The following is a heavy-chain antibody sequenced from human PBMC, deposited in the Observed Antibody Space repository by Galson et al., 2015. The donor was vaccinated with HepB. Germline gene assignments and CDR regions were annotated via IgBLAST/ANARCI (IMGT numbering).Heavy chain of an antibody. Sequence: SLRLSCAASGFTFSSYSMNWVRQAPGKGLEWVSYISSSSSTIYYADSVKGRFTISRDNAKNSLYLQMNSLRDEDTAAYYCARESRRGYYDSSGFDYWGQGTLVTVSS. CDR1: GFTFSSYS. V-gene: IGHV3-48*02. CDR3: ARESRRGYYDSSGFDY. J-gene: IGHJ4*02. CDR2: ISSSSSTI. D-gene: IGHD3-22*01.